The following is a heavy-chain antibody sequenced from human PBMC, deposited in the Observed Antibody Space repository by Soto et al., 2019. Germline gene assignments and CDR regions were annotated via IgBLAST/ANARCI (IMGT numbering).Heavy chain of an antibody. CDR2: ISYSSATI. D-gene: IGHD5-18*01. V-gene: IGHV3-48*02. J-gene: IGHJ4*02. CDR3: ARDSSKYTYGSFYFDY. CDR1: GFTFSNYG. Sequence: GSLRLSCAASGFTFSNYGINWVRQAPGRGLEWISFISYSSATIHYADSVRGRFTISRDNANNSLYLEMSSLRDEDTAVYFCARDSSKYTYGSFYFDYWGQGTLVTVSS.